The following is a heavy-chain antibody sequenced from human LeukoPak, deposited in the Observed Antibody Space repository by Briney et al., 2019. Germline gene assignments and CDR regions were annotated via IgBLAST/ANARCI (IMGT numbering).Heavy chain of an antibody. J-gene: IGHJ3*02. CDR1: GFTVSSNY. CDR2: IYSGGST. D-gene: IGHD3-3*01. V-gene: IGHV3-66*01. Sequence: PGGSLRLSCAASGFTVSSNYMSWVRQAPGNGLEWVSVIYSGGSTYYADSVKGRFTISRDNSKNTLYLQMNSLRAEDTAVYYCARSLANDFWSGYYTNGRAFDIWGQGTMVTVSS. CDR3: ARSLANDFWSGYYTNGRAFDI.